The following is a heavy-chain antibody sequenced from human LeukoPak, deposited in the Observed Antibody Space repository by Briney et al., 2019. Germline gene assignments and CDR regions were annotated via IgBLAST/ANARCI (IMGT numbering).Heavy chain of an antibody. D-gene: IGHD5-24*01. V-gene: IGHV3-21*01. CDR1: GFTFSSYS. Sequence: GGSLRLPCAASGFTFSSYSMNWVRQAPGKGLEWVSSISSSSSYIYYADSVKGRFTISRDNAKNSLYLQMNSLRAEDTAVYYCARVTGWLQVIDYWGQGTLVTVSS. CDR2: ISSSSSYI. CDR3: ARVTGWLQVIDY. J-gene: IGHJ4*02.